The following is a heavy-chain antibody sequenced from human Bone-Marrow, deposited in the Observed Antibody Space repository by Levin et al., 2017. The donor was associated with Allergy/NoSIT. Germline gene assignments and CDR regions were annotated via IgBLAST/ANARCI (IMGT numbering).Heavy chain of an antibody. Sequence: TGGSLRLSCAASGFPFSGYHMNWVRQAPGKGLEWVSSISTSSTYIYYTDSVKGRFTISRDNAKNSLYLQMDSLRDDDTAVYYCARGRGTSGSYYFDSWGQGVLITVSS. CDR2: ISTSSTYI. D-gene: IGHD6-19*01. J-gene: IGHJ4*02. CDR3: ARGRGTSGSYYFDS. CDR1: GFPFSGYH. V-gene: IGHV3-21*01.